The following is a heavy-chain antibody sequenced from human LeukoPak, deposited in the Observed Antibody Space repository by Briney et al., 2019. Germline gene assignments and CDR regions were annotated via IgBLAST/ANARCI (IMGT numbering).Heavy chain of an antibody. CDR2: ISGSDGST. V-gene: IGHV3-23*01. CDR1: GFSFSNYA. D-gene: IGHD2-2*01. CDR3: SKGPHSMYSTSWFDY. Sequence: GGSLRLSCTASGFSFSNYAMSWVRQTPGKGLEWVSTISGSDGSTNYADSVKGRFTISRDNSENTLSLEMNSLRAEDTAIYYCSKGPHSMYSTSWFDYWGQGTLVTVSS. J-gene: IGHJ4*02.